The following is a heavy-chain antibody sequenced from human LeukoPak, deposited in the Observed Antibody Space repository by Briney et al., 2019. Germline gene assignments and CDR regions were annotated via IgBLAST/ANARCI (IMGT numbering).Heavy chain of an antibody. CDR2: IDPSDSYT. V-gene: IGHV5-10-1*01. D-gene: IGHD2-2*03. Sequence: GESLKISCKASGYSFTSYWISWVRQMPGKGLEWMGRIDPSDSYTNYSPSFQGHVTISADKSISTAYLQWSSLKASDTAMYYCATHGYCSSTSCYEPDPWGQGTLVTVSS. J-gene: IGHJ5*02. CDR3: ATHGYCSSTSCYEPDP. CDR1: GYSFTSYW.